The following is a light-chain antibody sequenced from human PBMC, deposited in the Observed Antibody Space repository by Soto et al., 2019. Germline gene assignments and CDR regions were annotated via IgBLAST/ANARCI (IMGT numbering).Light chain of an antibody. CDR3: QQYRNWPRT. Sequence: EIVLTQSPATLSVSPGDRVTLSCRACQSVDINLAWYQQRPGQAPRLLVYGASTKATDMPGRFSGRGSGTEFTLTINNLQSEDFAVYYCQQYRNWPRTFGQGTKVEIK. J-gene: IGKJ1*01. CDR1: QSVDIN. V-gene: IGKV3-15*01. CDR2: GAS.